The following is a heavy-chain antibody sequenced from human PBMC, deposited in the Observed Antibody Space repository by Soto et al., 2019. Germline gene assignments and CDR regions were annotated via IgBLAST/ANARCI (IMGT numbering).Heavy chain of an antibody. D-gene: IGHD3-3*01. CDR1: GYTFTGYY. V-gene: IGHV1-2*04. CDR3: ARELTEDYDFWSGYPQRYYGMDV. CDR2: INPNSGGT. Sequence: ASVKVSFKASGYTFTGYYMHWVRQAPGQGLEWMGWINPNSGGTNYAQKFQGWVTMTRDTSISTAYMELSRLRSDDTAVYYCARELTEDYDFWSGYPQRYYGMDVWGQGTTVTVSS. J-gene: IGHJ6*02.